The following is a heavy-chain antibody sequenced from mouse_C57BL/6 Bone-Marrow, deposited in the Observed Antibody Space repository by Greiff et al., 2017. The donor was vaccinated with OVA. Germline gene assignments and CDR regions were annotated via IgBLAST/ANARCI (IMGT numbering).Heavy chain of an antibody. CDR1: GYTFTSYW. V-gene: IGHV1-69*01. CDR2: IDPSDSYT. D-gene: IGHD3-1*01. J-gene: IGHJ4*01. CDR3: ARGLPKAMDY. Sequence: VQLQQPGAELVMPGASVKLSCKASGYTFTSYWMHWVKQRPGQGLEWIGEIDPSDSYTNYNQKFKGKSTLTVDKSSSTAYMQLSSLTSEDSAVYYCARGLPKAMDYWGQGTSVTVSS.